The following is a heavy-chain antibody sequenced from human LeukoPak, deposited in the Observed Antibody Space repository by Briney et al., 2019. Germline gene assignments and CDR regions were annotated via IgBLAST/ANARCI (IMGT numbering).Heavy chain of an antibody. CDR2: IIPSGGST. J-gene: IGHJ4*02. V-gene: IGHV1-46*01. Sequence: ASVKVSCKASGYTFTSYYMHWVRQAPGQGLEWMGIIIPSGGSTTYAQKFQGRVTMTRDTSTSTVYMELSSPRSEDTAVYYCARDAMSSVTTSPYYDYWGQGTLVTVSS. D-gene: IGHD4-17*01. CDR3: ARDAMSSVTTSPYYDY. CDR1: GYTFTSYY.